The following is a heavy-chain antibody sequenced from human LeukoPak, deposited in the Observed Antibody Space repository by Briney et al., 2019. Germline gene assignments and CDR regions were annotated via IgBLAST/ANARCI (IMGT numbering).Heavy chain of an antibody. J-gene: IGHJ4*02. Sequence: GGSLRLSCAASGFTFSSYAMHWVRQAPGKGLEWVAVISYDGSNKYYADSVKGRFTISRDNSKNTLYLQMNSLRAEDTAVYYCARLDYYYDSSGYPIFDYWGQGTLVTVSS. D-gene: IGHD3-22*01. V-gene: IGHV3-30-3*01. CDR3: ARLDYYYDSSGYPIFDY. CDR2: ISYDGSNK. CDR1: GFTFSSYA.